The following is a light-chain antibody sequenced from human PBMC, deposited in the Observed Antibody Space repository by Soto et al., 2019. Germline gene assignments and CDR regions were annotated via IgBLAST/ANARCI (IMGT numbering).Light chain of an antibody. Sequence: QSVLTQPPSLSAAPGQKVTISCSGSSSNIGNNFVSWYQQLPGTAPKLLIYDNNKRPSGIPDRFSGSKSGTSATLGITGLQTGDEADYYCETWDNSLSAYVVFGGGTKLTVL. V-gene: IGLV1-51*01. CDR1: SSNIGNNF. CDR3: ETWDNSLSAYVV. CDR2: DNN. J-gene: IGLJ2*01.